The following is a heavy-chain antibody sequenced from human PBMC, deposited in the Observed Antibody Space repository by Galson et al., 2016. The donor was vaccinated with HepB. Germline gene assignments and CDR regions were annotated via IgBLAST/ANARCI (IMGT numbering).Heavy chain of an antibody. V-gene: IGHV3-21*01. CDR1: GFTFSNYN. D-gene: IGHD6-13*01. Sequence: SLRLSCAASGFTFSNYNINWVRQAPGKGLEWVSSISSSSTYIYYADSVKGRFTISRDNAKNSLYLQMNSLRVEDAALHYCGRSRAGSSWYSVDYWGQGTLVTVSS. J-gene: IGHJ4*02. CDR2: ISSSSTYI. CDR3: GRSRAGSSWYSVDY.